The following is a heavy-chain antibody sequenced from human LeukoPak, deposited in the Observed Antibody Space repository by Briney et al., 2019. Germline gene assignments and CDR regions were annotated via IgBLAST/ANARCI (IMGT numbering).Heavy chain of an antibody. V-gene: IGHV3-43D*03. J-gene: IGHJ4*02. D-gene: IGHD3-10*01. CDR2: ISWDGGST. CDR1: GFTVSSNY. Sequence: QTGGSLRLSCAASGFTVSSNYMSWVRQAPGKGLEWVSLISWDGGSTYYADSVKGRFTISRDNSKNCLYLQMNSLRAEDTALYYCPKDLGAYYYASGNIDYWGQGTLVTVSS. CDR3: PKDLGAYYYASGNIDY.